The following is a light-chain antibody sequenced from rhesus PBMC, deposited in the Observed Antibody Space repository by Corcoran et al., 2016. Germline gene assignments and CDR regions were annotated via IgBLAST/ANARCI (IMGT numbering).Light chain of an antibody. Sequence: DIQLTQSPSSLSASVGDRVTITCRASQGISSYLAWYQQKSGKAPKLLIYDASNLQSGVPSRFSGSGSGNEFTPTISSLQPEDFATYYCQQRNSYPRTFGQGTKVEIK. CDR1: QGISSY. CDR3: QQRNSYPRT. J-gene: IGKJ1*01. V-gene: IGKV1-38*01. CDR2: DAS.